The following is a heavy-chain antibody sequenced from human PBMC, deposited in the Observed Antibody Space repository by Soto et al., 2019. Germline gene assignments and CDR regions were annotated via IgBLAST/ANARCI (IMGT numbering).Heavy chain of an antibody. J-gene: IGHJ4*02. CDR1: GFTFSSYA. CDR3: ASRGSGCDYDY. V-gene: IGHV3-23*01. D-gene: IGHD1-26*01. Sequence: EVQLLESGGGLVQPGGSLRLSCAASGFTFSSYAMRWVRQAPGKGLEWVSAISGSGGSTYYADSVKGRFTISRDNAKNALYLQLNRLRAEDTAVYDGASRGSGCDYDYWGQGTLVTVSS. CDR2: ISGSGGST.